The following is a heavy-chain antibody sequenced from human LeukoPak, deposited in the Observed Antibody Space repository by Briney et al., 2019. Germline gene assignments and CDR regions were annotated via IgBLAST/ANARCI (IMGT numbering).Heavy chain of an antibody. CDR3: ARDAILSYYSDGSAYHGFDF. V-gene: IGHV1-18*01. J-gene: IGHJ4*02. D-gene: IGHD3-22*01. Sequence: GASVKVSCKASGYTFTTSDINWARQAPGQGLEWMGWISPYNGNTYSAQKFQGRVTMTTDTPTNTAYMDLRSLRSDDTAMYYCARDAILSYYSDGSAYHGFDFWGQGTLVTVSS. CDR1: GYTFTTSD. CDR2: ISPYNGNT.